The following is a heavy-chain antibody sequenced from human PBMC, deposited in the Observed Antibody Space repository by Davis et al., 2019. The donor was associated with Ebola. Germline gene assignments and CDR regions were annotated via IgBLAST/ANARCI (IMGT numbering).Heavy chain of an antibody. Sequence: ASVKVSCKASGYTFTSYGISWVRQAPGQGLEWMGWISAYNGNTNYAQKLQGRVTMTTDTSTSTAYMELSSLRSEDTAVYYCARESGPERLFDPWGQGTLVTVSS. CDR2: ISAYNGNT. CDR1: GYTFTSYG. V-gene: IGHV1-18*01. J-gene: IGHJ5*02. CDR3: ARESGPERLFDP.